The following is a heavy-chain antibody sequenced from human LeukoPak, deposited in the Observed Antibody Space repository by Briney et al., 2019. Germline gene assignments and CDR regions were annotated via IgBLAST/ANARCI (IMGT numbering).Heavy chain of an antibody. Sequence: GRSVSLLCAAWGFTYCSLAVLGVRDARGKGREGVGVISYGGSNKYYAASVKGRFTISIDNSKNTLYLQLNSLRAEDTAVYYCARDEGVWFGEFHFDYWGQGTLVTVS. CDR2: ISYGGSNK. CDR1: GFTYCSLA. D-gene: IGHD3-10*01. CDR3: ARDEGVWFGEFHFDY. V-gene: IGHV3-30-3*01. J-gene: IGHJ4*02.